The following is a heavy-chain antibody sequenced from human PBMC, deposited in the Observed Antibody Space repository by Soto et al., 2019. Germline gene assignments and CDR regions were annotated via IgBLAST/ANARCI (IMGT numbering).Heavy chain of an antibody. CDR3: AKLSCTSSTCYFPGWFDP. V-gene: IGHV4-31*03. J-gene: IGHJ5*02. D-gene: IGHD2-2*01. CDR2: VYYSGSS. Sequence: PSETLCLTCTVSGDSISGGASFWSWIRQPPGKGLEWIANVYYSGSSYYNPSLKSRLTISVDTTKNQFSLQLKSMTAADTAVYYCAKLSCTSSTCYFPGWFDPWGQGTLVTVS. CDR1: GDSISGGASF.